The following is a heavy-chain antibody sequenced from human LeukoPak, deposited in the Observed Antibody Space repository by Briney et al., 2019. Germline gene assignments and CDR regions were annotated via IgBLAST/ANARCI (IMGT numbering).Heavy chain of an antibody. CDR3: ARDSSGYYDY. V-gene: IGHV4-59*12. J-gene: IGHJ4*02. CDR2: IYYSGST. D-gene: IGHD3-22*01. CDR1: GGSINIYY. Sequence: SETLSLTCTVSGGSINIYYWSWIRQPPGKGLEWIGYIYYSGSTNYNPSLKSRVTISVDKSKNQFSLKLSSVTAADTAVYYCARDSSGYYDYWGQGTLVTVSS.